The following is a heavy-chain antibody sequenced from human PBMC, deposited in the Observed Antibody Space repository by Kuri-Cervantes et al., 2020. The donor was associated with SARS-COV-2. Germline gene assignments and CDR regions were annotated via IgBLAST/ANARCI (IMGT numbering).Heavy chain of an antibody. CDR3: AGGTEDIVVVPAATTPTLYYFDY. D-gene: IGHD2-2*01. CDR1: GGSFSGYY. V-gene: IGHV4-34*01. CDR2: INHSGST. J-gene: IGHJ4*02. Sequence: SETLSLTCAVYGGSFSGYYWSWIRQPPGKGLEWIGEINHSGSTNYNPSLKSRVTISVDTSKNQFSLKLSSVTAADTAVYYCAGGTEDIVVVPAATTPTLYYFDYWGQGTLVTVSS.